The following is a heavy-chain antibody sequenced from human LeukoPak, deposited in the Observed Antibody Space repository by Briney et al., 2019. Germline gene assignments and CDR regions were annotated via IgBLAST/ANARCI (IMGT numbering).Heavy chain of an antibody. CDR3: TRASGYSSGAVDY. J-gene: IGHJ4*02. CDR2: ISWNSGSI. D-gene: IGHD5-18*01. CDR1: GFTFSDYY. Sequence: GGSLRLSCAASGFTFSDYYMSWIRQAPGKGLEWVSGISWNSGSIGYADSVKGRFTISRDNAKSTLYLQMNSLRADDMALYYCTRASGYSSGAVDYWGQGTLVTVSS. V-gene: IGHV3-9*03.